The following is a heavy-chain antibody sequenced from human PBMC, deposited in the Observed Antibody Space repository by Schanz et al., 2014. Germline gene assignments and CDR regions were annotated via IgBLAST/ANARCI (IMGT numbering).Heavy chain of an antibody. CDR2: IYYRGNT. D-gene: IGHD4-17*01. J-gene: IGHJ4*02. CDR1: GGSISSGSYY. Sequence: QVQLQESGPGLVKPSQTLSLTCTVSGGSISSGSYYWSWIRQPAGKGLEWIGFIYYRGNTNYNPSRPSRVPMSVDTSKNQFSLKRSSVTAADTAVYYCARRIWDGDYYYFDYWGQGTLVTVSS. V-gene: IGHV4-61*02. CDR3: ARRIWDGDYYYFDY.